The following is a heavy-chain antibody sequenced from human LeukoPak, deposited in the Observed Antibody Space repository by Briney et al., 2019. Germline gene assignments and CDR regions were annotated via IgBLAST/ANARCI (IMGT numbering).Heavy chain of an antibody. J-gene: IGHJ5*02. D-gene: IGHD2-2*02. V-gene: IGHV4-4*07. CDR1: GGSMSGYF. CDR2: IYSSGTT. Sequence: PSETMSPTCTVSGGSMSGYFWAWIRRPAGKGLEWIGRIYSSGTTNYNLSLKSRVTMSLDTSKNQFSLKLSSVTAADTAVYYCARFHGVARPGYNWFDPWGQGTLVTVSS. CDR3: ARFHGVARPGYNWFDP.